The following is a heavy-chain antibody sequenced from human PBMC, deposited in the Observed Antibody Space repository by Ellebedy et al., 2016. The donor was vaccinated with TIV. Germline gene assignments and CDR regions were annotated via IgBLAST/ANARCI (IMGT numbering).Heavy chain of an antibody. V-gene: IGHV6-1*01. J-gene: IGHJ4*02. D-gene: IGHD3-22*01. CDR2: TYYRSKWSV. Sequence: SQTLSLTCAIPGDRVPSNNAAWNWIRQSPSRGLDWPGWTYYRSKWSVGYAVFVMSRITISPDTSKNQFYLQLNSVAPADTATYYCERYPGSNKWFLFDHWGQGSLVTVSS. CDR3: ERYPGSNKWFLFDH. CDR1: GDRVPSNNAA.